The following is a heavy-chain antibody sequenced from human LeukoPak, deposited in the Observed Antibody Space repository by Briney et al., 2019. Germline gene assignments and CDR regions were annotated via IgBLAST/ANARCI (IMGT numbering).Heavy chain of an antibody. D-gene: IGHD4-17*01. V-gene: IGHV1-24*01. CDR1: GYTLTELS. Sequence: ASVKVSCKVSGYTLTELSMNWVRQAPGKGLEWIGGFDPEDGETIYAQKFQGRVTMTEDTSTDTAYMELSSLRSEYTAVYYCATGGYGYGDYSGFDYWGQGTLVTVSS. CDR2: FDPEDGET. J-gene: IGHJ4*02. CDR3: ATGGYGYGDYSGFDY.